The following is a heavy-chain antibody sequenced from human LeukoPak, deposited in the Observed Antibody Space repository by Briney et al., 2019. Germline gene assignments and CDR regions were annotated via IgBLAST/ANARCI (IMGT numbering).Heavy chain of an antibody. J-gene: IGHJ4*02. CDR2: IYYSGST. CDR3: ARVSDDYDILRLDY. Sequence: SETLSLTCTVSGGSISSYYWSWIRQPPGKGLEWIGYIYYSGSTNYNPSLKSRVTISVDTPKNQFSLKLSSVTAADTAVYYCARVSDDYDILRLDYWGQGTLVTVSS. D-gene: IGHD3-9*01. CDR1: GGSISSYY. V-gene: IGHV4-59*01.